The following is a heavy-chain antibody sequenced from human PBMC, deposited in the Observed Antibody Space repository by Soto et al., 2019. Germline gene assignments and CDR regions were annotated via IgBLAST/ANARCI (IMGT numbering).Heavy chain of an antibody. CDR1: GYTFTSHA. D-gene: IGHD6-13*01. Sequence: QVQLVQSGAEVKKPGASVKVSCKASGYTFTSHAITWVRQAPGQGLEWMGWISAYNGHTNYAQKLQGRVTMTIDTSTSTVYMELRNLRSDDTAVYCCARVTVIAAAIGFNWFDPWGQGTLVTVSS. CDR3: ARVTVIAAAIGFNWFDP. V-gene: IGHV1-18*01. CDR2: ISAYNGHT. J-gene: IGHJ5*02.